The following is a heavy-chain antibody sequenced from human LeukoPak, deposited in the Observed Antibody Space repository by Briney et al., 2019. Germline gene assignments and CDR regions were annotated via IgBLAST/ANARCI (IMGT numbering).Heavy chain of an antibody. J-gene: IGHJ3*02. CDR3: AKDQVGVLPDAFDI. Sequence: GWSLRLSCAASGFTFSDYAMTWVRQAPGKGLEGVSSIRGNGGGPFYADSVKGRFTISRDNSENTLFLQMNSLRADDAAVYYCAKDQVGVLPDAFDIWGPGTMVSVSS. V-gene: IGHV3-23*01. CDR1: GFTFSDYA. CDR2: IRGNGGGP. D-gene: IGHD3-10*01.